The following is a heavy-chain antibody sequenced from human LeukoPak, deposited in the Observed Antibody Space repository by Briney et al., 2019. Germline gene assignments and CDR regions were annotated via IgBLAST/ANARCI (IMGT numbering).Heavy chain of an antibody. J-gene: IGHJ4*02. Sequence: GGSLRLSCAAAGFIFRNYSMSCVRQDPARGLEWVSSLRGDGETFYADSVKGRFTLSRDDSRNTVYLQLNNLRVEDTAIYYCAKASWVSNVDAVLWGQGTLVTVSS. CDR1: GFIFRNYS. D-gene: IGHD3-16*01. CDR3: AKASWVSNVDAVL. CDR2: LRGDGET. V-gene: IGHV3-23*01.